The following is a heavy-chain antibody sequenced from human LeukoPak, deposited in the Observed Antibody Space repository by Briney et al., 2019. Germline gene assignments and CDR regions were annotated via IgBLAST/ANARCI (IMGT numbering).Heavy chain of an antibody. D-gene: IGHD3-22*01. CDR2: ISYDGSNK. CDR1: GFTFSSYG. J-gene: IGHJ3*02. V-gene: IGHV3-30*18. Sequence: HPGRSLRLSCAASGFTFSSYGMHWVRQAPGKGLEWVAVISYDGSNKYYADSVKGRFTISRDNSKNTLYLQMNSLRAEDTAVYYCAKPKGGYYDSSGYVPGAFDIWGQGTMVTVSS. CDR3: AKPKGGYYDSSGYVPGAFDI.